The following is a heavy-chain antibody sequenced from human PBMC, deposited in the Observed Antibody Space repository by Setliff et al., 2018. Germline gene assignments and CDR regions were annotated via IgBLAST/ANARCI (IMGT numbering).Heavy chain of an antibody. J-gene: IGHJ4*02. Sequence: PGGSLRLSCAASGFTFSSLWMSWVRQAPGRGLEWVANINQVGNARYYVDSVKGRFTISRDNAKNSLFLQMNSLRAEDSAVYYCAKPRVELRWGFESWGQGTLVTVSS. CDR3: AKPRVELRWGFES. V-gene: IGHV3-7*01. CDR2: INQVGNAR. D-gene: IGHD1-7*01. CDR1: GFTFSSLW.